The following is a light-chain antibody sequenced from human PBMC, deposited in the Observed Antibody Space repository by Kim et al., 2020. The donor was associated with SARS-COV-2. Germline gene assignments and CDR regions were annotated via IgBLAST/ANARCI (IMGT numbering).Light chain of an antibody. V-gene: IGKV3-20*01. J-gene: IGKJ2*01. CDR2: GAS. CDR3: QQYGIAPPYT. Sequence: EIVLTQSPGTLSLSPGERATLSCTASQSVSSSNLAWYQQKPGQAPRLLMYGASSRATGIPDRFSGSGSGTDFILTISRLEPEDFAVYYCQQYGIAPPYTFGQGTKLEI. CDR1: QSVSSSN.